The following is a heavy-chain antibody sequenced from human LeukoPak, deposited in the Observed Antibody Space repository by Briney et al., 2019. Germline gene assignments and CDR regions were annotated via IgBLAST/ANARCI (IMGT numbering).Heavy chain of an antibody. CDR2: IKSKIDGGTI. Sequence: GASLRLSCVVSGFTFSDAWMSWVRQAPGKGLEWVGRIKSKIDGGTIDYAAPVKGRFTISRDDSRNTLYLQMNSLKNEDTAVYYCTTRRQDGWWGQGTLVTVPS. CDR1: GFTFSDAW. V-gene: IGHV3-15*01. J-gene: IGHJ4*02. CDR3: TTRRQDGW. D-gene: IGHD2-15*01.